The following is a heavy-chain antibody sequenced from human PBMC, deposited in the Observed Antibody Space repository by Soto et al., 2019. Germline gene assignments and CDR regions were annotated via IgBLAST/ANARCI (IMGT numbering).Heavy chain of an antibody. D-gene: IGHD4-17*01. V-gene: IGHV3-15*07. J-gene: IGHJ6*02. CDR1: GLTFSNAW. CDR2: IKSKTDGGTT. Sequence: EVQLVESGGGLVKPGGSLRLSCAASGLTFSNAWMNWVRQAPGKGLEWVGRIKSKTDGGTTDYAAPVKGRFTISRDNSKNTLYLQMNSLKTEDTAVYYCTTLDGDYPASAWYYYYVMDVWGQGTTVTVSS. CDR3: TTLDGDYPASAWYYYYVMDV.